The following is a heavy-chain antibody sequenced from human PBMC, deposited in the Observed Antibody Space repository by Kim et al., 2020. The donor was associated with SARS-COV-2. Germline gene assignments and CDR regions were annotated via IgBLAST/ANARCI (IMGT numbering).Heavy chain of an antibody. D-gene: IGHD2-15*01. CDR3: TTDQRGSPYYYYGMDV. CDR1: GFTFSNAW. Sequence: GGSLRLSCAASGFTFSNAWMSWVRQAPGKGLEWVGRIKSKTDGGTTDYAAPVKGRFTISRDDSKNTLYLQMNSLKTEDTAVYYCTTDQRGSPYYYYGMDVWGQGTTVTVSS. J-gene: IGHJ6*02. CDR2: IKSKTDGGTT. V-gene: IGHV3-15*01.